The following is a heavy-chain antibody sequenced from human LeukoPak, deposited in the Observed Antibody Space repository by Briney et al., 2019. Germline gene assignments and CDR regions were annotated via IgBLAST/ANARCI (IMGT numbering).Heavy chain of an antibody. D-gene: IGHD6-19*01. CDR2: ISYDGSNK. CDR1: GFTFSSYA. CDR3: ARDFSSGWTPADYYGMDV. Sequence: GGSLRLSCAASGFTFSSYAMPWVRQAPGKGLGWVAVISYDGSNKYYADSVKGRFTISRDNSKNTLYLQMNSLRAEDTAVYYCARDFSSGWTPADYYGMDVWGQGTTVTVSS. J-gene: IGHJ6*02. V-gene: IGHV3-30-3*01.